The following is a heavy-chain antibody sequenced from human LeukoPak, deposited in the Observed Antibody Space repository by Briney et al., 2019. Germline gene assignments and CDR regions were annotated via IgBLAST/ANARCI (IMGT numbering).Heavy chain of an antibody. Sequence: ASVKVSFKAAGYTFTSYDINWVRQATGQGLGWRGWMNPNSGNTGYAQKFQGRVTMTRNTSISTAYMELSSLRSEDTAVYYCARGYDILTDYGMDVWGQGTTVTVSS. CDR3: ARGYDILTDYGMDV. J-gene: IGHJ6*02. V-gene: IGHV1-8*01. CDR2: MNPNSGNT. D-gene: IGHD3-9*01. CDR1: GYTFTSYD.